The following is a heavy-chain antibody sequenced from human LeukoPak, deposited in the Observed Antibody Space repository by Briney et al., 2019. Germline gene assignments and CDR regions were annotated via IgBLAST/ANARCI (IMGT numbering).Heavy chain of an antibody. Sequence: SETLSLTCTVSGGSISSYYWSWIRQPPGKGLEWIGYIYYSGSTNYNPSLKSRVTISVDTSKNQFSLKLSSVTAADTAVYYCARDLDGPFGNYFDYWGRGTLVTVSS. CDR3: ARDLDGPFGNYFDY. CDR2: IYYSGST. CDR1: GGSISSYY. D-gene: IGHD5-24*01. J-gene: IGHJ4*02. V-gene: IGHV4-59*01.